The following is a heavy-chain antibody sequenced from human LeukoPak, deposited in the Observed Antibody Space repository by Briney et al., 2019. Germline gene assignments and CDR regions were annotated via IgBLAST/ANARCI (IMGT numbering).Heavy chain of an antibody. CDR2: ISSSGSTI. Sequence: LSLTCTVSGDSISSYYWSWIRQPPGKGLEWVSYISSSGSTIYYADSVKGRFTISRDNAKNSLYLQMNSLRAEDTAVYYCARGPPYSSSFDYWGQGTLVTVSS. J-gene: IGHJ4*02. D-gene: IGHD6-13*01. V-gene: IGHV3-11*01. CDR1: GDSISSYY. CDR3: ARGPPYSSSFDY.